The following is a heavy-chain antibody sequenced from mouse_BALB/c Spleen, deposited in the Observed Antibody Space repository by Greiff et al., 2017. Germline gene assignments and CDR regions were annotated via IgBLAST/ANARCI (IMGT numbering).Heavy chain of an antibody. CDR2: IDPENGNT. Sequence: VHVKQSGAELVRPGALVKLSCKASGFNIKDYYMHWVEQRPEQGLEWIGWIDPENGNTIYDPKFQGKASITADTSSNTAYLQLSSLTSEDTAVYYCVNYYYGSSPAWFAYWGQGTLVTVSA. D-gene: IGHD1-1*01. V-gene: IGHV14-1*02. CDR1: GFNIKDYY. J-gene: IGHJ3*01. CDR3: VNYYYGSSPAWFAY.